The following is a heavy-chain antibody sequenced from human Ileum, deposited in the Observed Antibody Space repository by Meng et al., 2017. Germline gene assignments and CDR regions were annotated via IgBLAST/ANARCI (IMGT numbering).Heavy chain of an antibody. V-gene: IGHV4-4*02. Sequence: LQGSGLGLVRPSGTLSLTCAVSSGSISSNTYWSWVRQPPGKGLEWIGQISHSGSAYYNPSLKSRVTMSVDKSKSQFSLMLTSVTAADTAIYYCARHGGYSQDFWGQGTLVTVSS. D-gene: IGHD4-23*01. CDR1: SGSISSNTY. J-gene: IGHJ4*02. CDR2: ISHSGSA. CDR3: ARHGGYSQDF.